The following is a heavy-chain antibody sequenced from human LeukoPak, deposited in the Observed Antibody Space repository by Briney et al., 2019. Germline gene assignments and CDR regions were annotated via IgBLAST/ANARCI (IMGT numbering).Heavy chain of an antibody. CDR1: GFTFSNAW. V-gene: IGHV3-15*01. Sequence: PGGSLRLSRAASGFTFSNAWMSWVRQAPGKGLEWVGRIKSKTDGGTTDYAAPVKGRFTISRDDSKNTLYLQMNSLKTEGTAVYYCTTENPSGYYYGMDVWGKGTTVTVSS. J-gene: IGHJ6*04. D-gene: IGHD3-3*01. CDR2: IKSKTDGGTT. CDR3: TTENPSGYYYGMDV.